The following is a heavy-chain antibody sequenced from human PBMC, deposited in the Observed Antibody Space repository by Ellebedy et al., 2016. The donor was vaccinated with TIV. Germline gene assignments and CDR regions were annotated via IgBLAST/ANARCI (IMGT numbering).Heavy chain of an antibody. V-gene: IGHV4-59*08. J-gene: IGHJ4*02. Sequence: MPSETLSLTCTVSGGSISSNYWDWIRQPPGKGLEWIGYIYNSVITNYNPSLKSRVTMSLDTSKRLLSLKLRSVTAADTAVYYCARRYSGSSYHYFDYWGQGTLVIVSS. CDR2: IYNSVIT. CDR1: GGSISSNY. D-gene: IGHD1-26*01. CDR3: ARRYSGSSYHYFDY.